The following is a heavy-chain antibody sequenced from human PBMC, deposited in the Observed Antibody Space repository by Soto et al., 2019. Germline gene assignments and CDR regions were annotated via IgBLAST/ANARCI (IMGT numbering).Heavy chain of an antibody. V-gene: IGHV5-51*01. CDR1: KYSFTSYW. CDR3: ASSSVAARRGRYDS. J-gene: IGHJ5*01. D-gene: IGHD6-6*01. Sequence: PGESLKISCKGSKYSFTSYWIGWVRQMPGKGLEWMGIIYPGDSDTRYSPSFQGQVTISADKSISTAYLQWSSLKASDTAMYYCASSSVAARRGRYDSWGHGTLFTVSS. CDR2: IYPGDSDT.